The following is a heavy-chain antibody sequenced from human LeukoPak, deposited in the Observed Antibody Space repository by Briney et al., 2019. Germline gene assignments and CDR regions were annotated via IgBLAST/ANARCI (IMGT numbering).Heavy chain of an antibody. V-gene: IGHV1-2*02. J-gene: IGHJ3*02. D-gene: IGHD2-15*01. CDR2: INPNSGGT. CDR1: GYTFTGYY. Sequence: GASVKVSCKASGYTFTGYYMHWVRQAPGQGLEWMGWINPNSGGTDYAQKFQGRVTMTRDTSISTAYMELSRLRSDDTAVYYCARVVAATRGAFDIWGQGTMVTVSS. CDR3: ARVVAATRGAFDI.